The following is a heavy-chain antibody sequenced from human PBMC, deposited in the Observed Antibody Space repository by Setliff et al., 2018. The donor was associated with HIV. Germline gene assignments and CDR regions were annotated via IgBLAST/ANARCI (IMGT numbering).Heavy chain of an antibody. CDR3: AQDYYDSGGYYPTEYFQH. J-gene: IGHJ1*01. V-gene: IGHV4-38-2*02. CDR1: GYSISSGYY. D-gene: IGHD3-22*01. CDR2: IYHSGST. Sequence: PSETLSLTCTVSGYSISSGYYWGWIRQPPGKGLEWIGNIYHSGSTYYNPSLKSRVTISVDTSKNQFSLKLSSVTAADTAVYYCAQDYYDSGGYYPTEYFQHWGQGTLVTVSS.